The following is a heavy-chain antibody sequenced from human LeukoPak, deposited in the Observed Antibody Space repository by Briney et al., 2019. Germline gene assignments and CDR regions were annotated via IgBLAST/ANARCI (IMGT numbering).Heavy chain of an antibody. Sequence: PGGSLRLSCAASGFTFSSCGMSWVRQAPGKGLEWVSTISGDSGATDYADSVKGRFTISTDNSESTLQMNSLRADDTAVYYCAREVVTGDKGRGYFDYWGQGTLVTVSS. V-gene: IGHV3-23*01. CDR2: ISGDSGAT. D-gene: IGHD1-20*01. J-gene: IGHJ4*02. CDR3: AREVVTGDKGRGYFDY. CDR1: GFTFSSCG.